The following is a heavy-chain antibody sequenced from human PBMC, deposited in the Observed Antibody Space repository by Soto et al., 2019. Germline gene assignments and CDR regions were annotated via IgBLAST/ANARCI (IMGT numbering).Heavy chain of an antibody. V-gene: IGHV4-4*02. J-gene: IGHJ5*01. CDR1: GDSVSSPYY. CDR2: VFHTGTT. D-gene: IGHD6-19*01. CDR3: ARSAGWYAVHS. Sequence: QVQLQESGPGLVKPSGTLSLTCGVSGDSVSSPYYWCWVRQPPGKGLEWIGEVFHTGTTSYNPSLRSRVTISMDKSINQFSLDLSSVTAADTAVYYCARSAGWYAVHSRGPGTLVIV.